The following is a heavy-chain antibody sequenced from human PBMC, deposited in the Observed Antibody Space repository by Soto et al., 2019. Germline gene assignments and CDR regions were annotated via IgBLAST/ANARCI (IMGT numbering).Heavy chain of an antibody. CDR2: INHSGST. CDR1: GGSFSGYY. V-gene: IGHV4-34*01. J-gene: IGHJ6*02. CDR3: ARVVVVVVAATTNYYYGMDV. D-gene: IGHD2-15*01. Sequence: KTSETLSLTCAVYGGSFSGYYWSWIRQPPGKGLEWIGEINHSGSTNYNPSLKSRVTISVDTSKNQFSLKLSSVTAADTAVYYCARVVVVVVAATTNYYYGMDVWGQGTRSPSP.